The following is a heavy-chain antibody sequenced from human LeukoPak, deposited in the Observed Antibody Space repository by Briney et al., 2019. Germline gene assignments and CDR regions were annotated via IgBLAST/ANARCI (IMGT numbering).Heavy chain of an antibody. Sequence: GGSLRLSCAASGFTFSNYWMNWVRQVPGKGLMWVSRMSGDGSSTNYADSVKGRFTISRDNAKSSLYLQMNSLRAEDTAVYYCARDPYSGSYGDYYYYYMDFWGKGTTVTISS. V-gene: IGHV3-74*01. J-gene: IGHJ6*03. CDR2: MSGDGSST. D-gene: IGHD1-26*01. CDR1: GFTFSNYW. CDR3: ARDPYSGSYGDYYYYYMDF.